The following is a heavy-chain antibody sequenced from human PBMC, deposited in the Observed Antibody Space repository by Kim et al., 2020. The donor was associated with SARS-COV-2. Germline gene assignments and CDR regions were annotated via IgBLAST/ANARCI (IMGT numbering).Heavy chain of an antibody. CDR1: GGSFSGYY. CDR2: INHSGST. D-gene: IGHD3-10*01. J-gene: IGHJ5*02. V-gene: IGHV4-34*01. Sequence: SETLSLTCAVYGGSFSGYYWSWIRQPPGKGLEWIGEINHSGSTNYNPSLKSRVTISVDTSKNQFSLKLSSVTAADTAVSYCASDPNYYYGSGSWMRRVDPWGQGTLVTVSS. CDR3: ASDPNYYYGSGSWMRRVDP.